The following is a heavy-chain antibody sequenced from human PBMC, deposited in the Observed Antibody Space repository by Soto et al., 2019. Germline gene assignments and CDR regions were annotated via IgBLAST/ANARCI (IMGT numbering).Heavy chain of an antibody. V-gene: IGHV3-23*01. CDR1: GFTFSSYA. CDR2: ISGSGGST. Sequence: EAQLLESGGDLVQPGGSLRLSCEASGFTFSSYAMSWVHQAPGKGLEWVSAISGSGGSTYYADSVKGRFTISRDNSKNTVFLQMNSLRADDTAVYYCSGLRRWVGATSDRAFDIWGQGTMVTVSS. CDR3: SGLRRWVGATSDRAFDI. J-gene: IGHJ3*02. D-gene: IGHD1-26*01.